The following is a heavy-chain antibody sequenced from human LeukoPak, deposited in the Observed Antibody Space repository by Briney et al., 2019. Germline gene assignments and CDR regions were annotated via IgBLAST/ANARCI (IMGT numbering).Heavy chain of an antibody. CDR1: GFTFDDYA. CDR2: ISWNSGSI. Sequence: PGRSLRLSCAASGFTFDDYAMHWVRQAPGKGLEWVSGISWNSGSIGYADSVKGRFTISRDNAKNSLYLQMNSLRAEDTALYYCAKVVYSGSYHDAFDIWGQGTMVTVSS. J-gene: IGHJ3*02. CDR3: AKVVYSGSYHDAFDI. D-gene: IGHD1-26*01. V-gene: IGHV3-9*01.